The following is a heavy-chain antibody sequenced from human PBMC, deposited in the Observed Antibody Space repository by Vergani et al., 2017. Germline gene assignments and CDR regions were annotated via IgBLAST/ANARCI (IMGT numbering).Heavy chain of an antibody. J-gene: IGHJ5*02. D-gene: IGHD6-19*01. V-gene: IGHV1-69*12. Sequence: QVQLVQSGAEVKKPGSSVKVSCKASGGTFSSYAISWVRQAPGQGLEWMGGIIPIFGTANYAQTFQGRVTITADESTSTAYMELSSLRPEDTAVYYCAGVGASRGWYDNWFDPWGQGTLVTVSS. CDR2: IIPIFGTA. CDR1: GGTFSSYA. CDR3: AGVGASRGWYDNWFDP.